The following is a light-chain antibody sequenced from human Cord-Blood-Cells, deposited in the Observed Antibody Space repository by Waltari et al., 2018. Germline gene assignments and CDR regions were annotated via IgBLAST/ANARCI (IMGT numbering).Light chain of an antibody. CDR3: CSYAGSSTWV. Sequence: QSALTQPASVSGSPGQSITISCTGTSSDVGGYNYVSCYQQHPGKAPKLMIYDVSKRPSGVSNRFSGSKSGNTASLTISGLQAEDEADYYCCSYAGSSTWVFGGGTKLTVL. CDR2: DVS. CDR1: SSDVGGYNY. V-gene: IGLV2-23*02. J-gene: IGLJ3*02.